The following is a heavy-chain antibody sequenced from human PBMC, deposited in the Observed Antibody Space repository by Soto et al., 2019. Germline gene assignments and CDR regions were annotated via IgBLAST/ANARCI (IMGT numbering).Heavy chain of an antibody. Sequence: GGSLRLSCAASGFPFSNAWMNWVRQAPGKGLEWVGRIKSKTDGGTTDYAAPVKGRFTISRDDSKNTLYLQMNSLKTEDTAVYYCSVPPWFGELLYGHYYGMDVWGQGTTVTVSS. J-gene: IGHJ6*02. CDR2: IKSKTDGGTT. CDR1: GFPFSNAW. D-gene: IGHD3-10*01. V-gene: IGHV3-15*07. CDR3: SVPPWFGELLYGHYYGMDV.